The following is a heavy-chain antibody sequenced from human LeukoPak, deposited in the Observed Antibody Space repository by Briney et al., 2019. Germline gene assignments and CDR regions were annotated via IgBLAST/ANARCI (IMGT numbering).Heavy chain of an antibody. D-gene: IGHD1-26*01. CDR1: GFTFSRYS. Sequence: PGGSLRLSCAASGFTFSRYSMHWVRQAPGKGLEWVAVISYDGSNRYHADSVKGRFSISRDNSKNTLYLEIKGLRAEDTAVYYCARDSVWQVGLSPDDAFDIWGQGTMVTVSS. V-gene: IGHV3-30*04. J-gene: IGHJ3*02. CDR3: ARDSVWQVGLSPDDAFDI. CDR2: ISYDGSNR.